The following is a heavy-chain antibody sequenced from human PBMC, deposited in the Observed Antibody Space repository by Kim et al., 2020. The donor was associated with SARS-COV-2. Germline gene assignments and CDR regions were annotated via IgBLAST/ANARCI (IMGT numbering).Heavy chain of an antibody. V-gene: IGHV3-23*01. CDR1: GFTFSSYA. CDR2: ISGSGGST. J-gene: IGHJ4*02. CDR3: ATDIVVVVAATPDY. D-gene: IGHD2-15*01. Sequence: GGSLRLSCAASGFTFSSYAMSWVRQAPGKGLEWVSAISGSGGSTYYADSVKGRFTISRDNSKNTLYLQMNSLRAEDTAVYYCATDIVVVVAATPDYWGQGTLVTVSS.